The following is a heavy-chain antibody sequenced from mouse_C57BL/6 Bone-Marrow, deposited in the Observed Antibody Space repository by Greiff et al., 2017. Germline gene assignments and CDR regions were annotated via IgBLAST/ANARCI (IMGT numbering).Heavy chain of an antibody. J-gene: IGHJ2*01. CDR2: IDPSDSYT. CDR1: GYTFTSYW. V-gene: IGHV1-69*01. Sequence: VQLQQPGAELVMPGASVKLSCKASGYTFTSYWMHWVKQRPGQGLEWIGEIDPSDSYTNYNQKFKGKSTLTVDKSSSTAYMQLSILTSEDSAVYYCARATVVATDYFDYWGQGTTLTVSS. D-gene: IGHD1-1*01. CDR3: ARATVVATDYFDY.